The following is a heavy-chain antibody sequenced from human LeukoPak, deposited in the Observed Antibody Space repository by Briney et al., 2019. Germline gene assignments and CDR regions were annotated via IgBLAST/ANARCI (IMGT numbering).Heavy chain of an antibody. V-gene: IGHV3-21*01. CDR3: AFDFLEGYDY. CDR2: ISSSSSYI. J-gene: IGHJ4*02. D-gene: IGHD3-3*01. CDR1: GFTFSSYS. Sequence: PGGSLRLSCAASGFTFSSYSMNWVRQAPGKGLEGVSSISSSSSYIYYADSVKGRFTISRDNAKKSLYLQMNSLRAEDTAVYYCAFDFLEGYDYWGQGTLVTVSS.